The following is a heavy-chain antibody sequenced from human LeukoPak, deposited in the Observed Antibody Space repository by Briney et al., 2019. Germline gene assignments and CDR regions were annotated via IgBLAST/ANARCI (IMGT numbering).Heavy chain of an antibody. Sequence: GGSLRLSCAASGFTFSSYAISWVRQAPGQGLEWVSAISGSGGSTYYAATLKGRVTIPRDNSKSTLYLEMNSLRAEDTAVYYCAKDLSYYCDSSGYYFDYLGQGTLVTVSS. V-gene: IGHV3-23*01. CDR1: GFTFSSYA. CDR3: AKDLSYYCDSSGYYFDY. CDR2: ISGSGGST. J-gene: IGHJ4*02. D-gene: IGHD3-22*01.